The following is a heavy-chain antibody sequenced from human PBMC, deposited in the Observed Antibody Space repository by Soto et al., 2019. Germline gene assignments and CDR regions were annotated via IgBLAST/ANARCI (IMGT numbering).Heavy chain of an antibody. CDR1: GFNFSRYE. Sequence: GGSLRLSCSASGFNFSRYEMNWVRQGPGRGLEWISYISPSDSAAYCADSVKGRFTISRDNTKNALILQMNSLRAEDTAVYYCARTLKNQLPPYYYAMDVWGQGTTVTVSS. CDR2: ISPSDSAA. CDR3: ARTLKNQLPPYYYAMDV. V-gene: IGHV3-48*03. D-gene: IGHD2-2*01. J-gene: IGHJ6*02.